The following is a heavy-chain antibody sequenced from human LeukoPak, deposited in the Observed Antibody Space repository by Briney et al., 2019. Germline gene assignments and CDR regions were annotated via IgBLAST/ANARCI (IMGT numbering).Heavy chain of an antibody. CDR3: AKYYDSRINRAFDI. V-gene: IGHV3-23*01. CDR1: GFTFSDYY. D-gene: IGHD3-22*01. J-gene: IGHJ3*02. CDR2: ISGSGGNT. Sequence: GGSLRLSCAASGFTFSDYYMSWIRQAPGKGLEWVSAISGSGGNTYYADSVKGRFTISRDNSKNTLYLQMNSLRAEDTAVYYCAKYYDSRINRAFDIWGQGTMVTVSS.